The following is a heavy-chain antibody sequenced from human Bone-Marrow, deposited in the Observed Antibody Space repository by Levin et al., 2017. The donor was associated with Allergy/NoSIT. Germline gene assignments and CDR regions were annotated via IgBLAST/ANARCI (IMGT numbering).Heavy chain of an antibody. CDR2: IWYDGSNK. CDR3: ARDGGGQNFIAAAGVFDY. Sequence: GGSLRLSCAASGFTFSSYGMHWVRQAPGKGLEWVAVIWYDGSNKYYADSVKGRFTISRDNSKNTLYLQMNSLRAEDTAVYYCARDGGGQNFIAAAGVFDYWGQGTLVTVSS. D-gene: IGHD6-13*01. CDR1: GFTFSSYG. V-gene: IGHV3-33*01. J-gene: IGHJ4*02.